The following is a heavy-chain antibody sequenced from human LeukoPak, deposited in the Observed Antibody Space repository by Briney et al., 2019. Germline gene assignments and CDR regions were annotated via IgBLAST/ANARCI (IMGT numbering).Heavy chain of an antibody. CDR1: GGSISSYY. Sequence: SETLSLTCTVSGGSISSYYWSWIRQPPGKGLEWIGYIYYSGSTNYNPSLKSRVTISVDTSKNQFSLKLSSVTAADTAVYYCARGHRSYYDSSGYYSWNIWGQGTMVTVSS. CDR2: IYYSGST. V-gene: IGHV4-59*01. J-gene: IGHJ3*02. CDR3: ARGHRSYYDSSGYYSWNI. D-gene: IGHD3-22*01.